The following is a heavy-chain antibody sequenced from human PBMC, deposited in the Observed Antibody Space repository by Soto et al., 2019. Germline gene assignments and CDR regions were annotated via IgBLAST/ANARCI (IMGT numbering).Heavy chain of an antibody. V-gene: IGHV4-59*01. CDR3: ARGRDGDYSDY. CDR1: GDSFRNDY. J-gene: IGHJ4*02. D-gene: IGHD4-17*01. CDR2: ITYSGSL. Sequence: PSETLSLTFTVSGDSFRNDYNSWIRQPPGKGLEWLGYITYSGSLTYTPSLMSRVTISVDTSKNQCSLNSSSVTDADTAVYYCARGRDGDYSDYWGQGTLVTVSS.